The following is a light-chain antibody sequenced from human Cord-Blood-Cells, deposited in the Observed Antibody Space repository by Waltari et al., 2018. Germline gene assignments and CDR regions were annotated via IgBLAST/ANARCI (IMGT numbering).Light chain of an antibody. Sequence: QSALTQPASVSGSPGQSITISCTRTSSHVGGYNYVSWYQQNPGKAPKLMIYDVSNRPSGVSSRFSGSKSGNTASLTISGLQAEDEADYYCSSYTSSSTWVFGGGTKLTVL. V-gene: IGLV2-14*03. CDR1: SSHVGGYNY. CDR3: SSYTSSSTWV. J-gene: IGLJ3*02. CDR2: DVS.